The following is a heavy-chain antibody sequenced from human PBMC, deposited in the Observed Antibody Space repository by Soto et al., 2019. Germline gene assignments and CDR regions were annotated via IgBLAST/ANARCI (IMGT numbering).Heavy chain of an antibody. CDR3: ARGGLAAAGTRGYFYYYGMDV. CDR1: GGSISSYY. CDR2: IYYSGST. J-gene: IGHJ6*02. V-gene: IGHV4-59*01. Sequence: SETLSLTCTVSGGSISSYYWSWIRQPPGKGLEWIGYIYYSGSTNYNPSLKSRVTISVDTSKNQFSLKLSSVTAADTAVYYCARGGLAAAGTRGYFYYYGMDVWGQGTTVTVSS. D-gene: IGHD6-13*01.